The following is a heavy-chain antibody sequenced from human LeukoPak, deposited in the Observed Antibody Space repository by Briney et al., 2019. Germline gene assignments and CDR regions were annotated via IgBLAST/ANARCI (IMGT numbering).Heavy chain of an antibody. J-gene: IGHJ5*02. CDR3: ARVKEAWVNPGWFDP. CDR1: GGSISSGSYY. D-gene: IGHD4-23*01. CDR2: IYTSGST. V-gene: IGHV4-61*02. Sequence: PSQTLSLTCTVSGGSISSGSYYWSWIRQPAGKGLERIGRIYTSGSTNYNPSLKSRVTISVDTSKNQFSLKLSSVTAADTAAYYCARVKEAWVNPGWFDPWGQGTLVTVSS.